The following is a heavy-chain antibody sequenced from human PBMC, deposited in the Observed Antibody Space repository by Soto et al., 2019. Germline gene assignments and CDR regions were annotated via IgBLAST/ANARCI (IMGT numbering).Heavy chain of an antibody. CDR3: ARANDFWSGPRGNAFDI. Sequence: SETLSLTCTVSGGSISSGDYYWSWIRQPPGKGLEWIGYIYYSGSTYYNPSLKSRVTISVDTSKNQFSLKLSSVTAADTAVYYCARANDFWSGPRGNAFDIWGQGTMVTVSS. J-gene: IGHJ3*02. CDR1: GGSISSGDYY. V-gene: IGHV4-30-4*01. CDR2: IYYSGST. D-gene: IGHD3-3*01.